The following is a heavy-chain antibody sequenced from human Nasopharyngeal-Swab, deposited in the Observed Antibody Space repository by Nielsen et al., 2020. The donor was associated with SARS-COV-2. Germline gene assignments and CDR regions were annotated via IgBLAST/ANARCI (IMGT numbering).Heavy chain of an antibody. J-gene: IGHJ3*02. CDR2: ISSSSSYI. CDR1: GFTFSSYS. V-gene: IGHV3-21*01. Sequence: GESLKISCAASGFTFSSYSMNWVRQAPGKGLEWVSSISSSSSYIYYADSVKGRFTISRDNAKNSLYLQMNSLRAEDTAVYYCARDWQLERDPDAFDIWGQRTMVTFSS. D-gene: IGHD1-1*01. CDR3: ARDWQLERDPDAFDI.